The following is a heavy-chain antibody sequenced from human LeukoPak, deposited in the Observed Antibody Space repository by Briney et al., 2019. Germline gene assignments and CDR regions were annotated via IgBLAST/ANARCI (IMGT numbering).Heavy chain of an antibody. J-gene: IGHJ4*02. CDR1: GGSISSYY. V-gene: IGHV4-59*12. Sequence: SETLSLTCTVSGGSISSYYWSWIRQPPGKGLEWIGYIYYSGSTNYNPSLKSRVTMSVDTSKNQFSLKLSSVTAADTAVYYCAREMVWATILDYWGQGTLVTVSS. CDR2: IYYSGST. CDR3: AREMVWATILDY. D-gene: IGHD5-12*01.